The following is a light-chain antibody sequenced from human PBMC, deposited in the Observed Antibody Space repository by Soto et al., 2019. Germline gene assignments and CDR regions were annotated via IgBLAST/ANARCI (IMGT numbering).Light chain of an antibody. CDR3: QQSNSDPRYT. Sequence: DIQMTQSPSSLSASVGDRVTITCRASQSIRGSLNWYQQKPGKAPKLLIYATSNLQSGVPSRFSGSGSGTDFTLTISSLQPEDFATYYCQQSNSDPRYTFGQGTKLEIK. CDR1: QSIRGS. CDR2: ATS. J-gene: IGKJ2*01. V-gene: IGKV1-39*01.